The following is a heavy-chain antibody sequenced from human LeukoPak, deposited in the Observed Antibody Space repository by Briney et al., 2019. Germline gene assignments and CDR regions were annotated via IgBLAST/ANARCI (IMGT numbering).Heavy chain of an antibody. CDR1: GLTFSSHW. CDR2: ITNDGSST. CDR3: APASIAVAGRTDYYYYGMDV. J-gene: IGHJ6*02. Sequence: PGGSLRLSCAASGLTFSSHWMHWVRQAPGKGLVWVSRITNDGSSTTYADSVKGRFTISRDNAKNMLYLQVNSLRAEDTAVYYCAPASIAVAGRTDYYYYGMDVWGQGTTVTVSS. D-gene: IGHD6-19*01. V-gene: IGHV3-74*01.